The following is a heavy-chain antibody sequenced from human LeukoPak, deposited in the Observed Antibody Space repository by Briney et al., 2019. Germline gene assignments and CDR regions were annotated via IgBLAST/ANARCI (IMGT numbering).Heavy chain of an antibody. CDR2: IYYSGST. D-gene: IGHD2-21*02. V-gene: IGHV4-31*03. CDR1: GGSISSVDSY. J-gene: IGHJ1*01. Sequence: PSETLSLTCTVSGGSISSVDSYWNWIRQHPGKGLEWIGYIYYSGSTHYNPSLKSRVSISLDTSKNQFSLKLRSVTAADTAVYYCASEVVTSIEYFQHWGQGTLVTVSS. CDR3: ASEVVTSIEYFQH.